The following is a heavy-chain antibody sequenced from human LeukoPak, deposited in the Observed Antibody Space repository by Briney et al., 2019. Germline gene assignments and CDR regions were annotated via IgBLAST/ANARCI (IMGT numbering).Heavy chain of an antibody. J-gene: IGHJ4*02. D-gene: IGHD4-17*01. CDR1: GFTFSSYA. CDR3: AKRLYGDYAIDY. V-gene: IGHV3-23*01. Sequence: GESLRLSCAASGFTFSSYAMSWVRQAPGKGLEWVSAISGSGGSTYYADSVKGRFTISRDNSKNTLYLQMNSLRAEDTAVYYCAKRLYGDYAIDYWGQGTLVTVSS. CDR2: ISGSGGST.